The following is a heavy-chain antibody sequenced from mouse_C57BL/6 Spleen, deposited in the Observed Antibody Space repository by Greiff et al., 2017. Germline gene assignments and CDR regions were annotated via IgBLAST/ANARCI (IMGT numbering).Heavy chain of an antibody. J-gene: IGHJ1*03. Sequence: VQLQQPGAELVKPGASVKLSCKASGYTFTSYWMHWVKQRPGQGLEWIGMIHPNSGSTNYNEKFKSKATLTVDKSSSTAYMQLSSLTSEDSAVYYCAREGDYYGSSYEGWYFDVWGTGTTVTVSS. CDR2: IHPNSGST. CDR3: AREGDYYGSSYEGWYFDV. V-gene: IGHV1-64*01. D-gene: IGHD1-1*01. CDR1: GYTFTSYW.